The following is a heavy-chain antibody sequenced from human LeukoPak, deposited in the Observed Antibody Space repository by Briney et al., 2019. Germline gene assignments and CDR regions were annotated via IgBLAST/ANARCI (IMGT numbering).Heavy chain of an antibody. CDR3: AKEDSFYGSGSYRPDY. CDR1: GFTFSSYA. D-gene: IGHD3-10*01. J-gene: IGHJ4*02. CDR2: ISYDVSNK. Sequence: GGSLRLSCAASGFTFSSYAIHWVRQAPGQGLEWVAVISYDVSNKYYADSVKGRFTISRDNSKNTVYLQMNSLRPEDTAVYYCAKEDSFYGSGSYRPDYWGQGTLVTVSS. V-gene: IGHV3-30*18.